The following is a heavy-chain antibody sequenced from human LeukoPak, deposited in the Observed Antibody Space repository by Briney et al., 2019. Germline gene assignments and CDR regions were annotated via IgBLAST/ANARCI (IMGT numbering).Heavy chain of an antibody. J-gene: IGHJ4*02. CDR2: IYHSGST. Sequence: PSETLSLTCAVSGYSISSGYYWGWIRQPPGKGLEWIGGIYHSGSTYYNPSLKSRVTISVDTSKNQFSLKLSSVTAADTAVYYCARHLYDFWSKTVYYFDYWGQGTLVTVSS. CDR3: ARHLYDFWSKTVYYFDY. CDR1: GYSISSGYY. V-gene: IGHV4-38-2*01. D-gene: IGHD3-3*01.